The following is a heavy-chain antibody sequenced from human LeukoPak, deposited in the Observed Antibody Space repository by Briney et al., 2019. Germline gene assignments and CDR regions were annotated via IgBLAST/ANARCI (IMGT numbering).Heavy chain of an antibody. CDR2: INPNSGGT. CDR3: ATFTYYYGSGSYFSFDY. D-gene: IGHD3-10*01. V-gene: IGHV1-2*02. CDR1: GYTFTGYY. J-gene: IGHJ4*02. Sequence: ASVKVSCKASGYTFTGYYMHWVRQAPGQGLEWMGWINPNSGGTNYAQKFQGRVTMTRDTSISTAYMELSRLSSVTAADTAVYYCATFTYYYGSGSYFSFDYWGQGTLVTVSS.